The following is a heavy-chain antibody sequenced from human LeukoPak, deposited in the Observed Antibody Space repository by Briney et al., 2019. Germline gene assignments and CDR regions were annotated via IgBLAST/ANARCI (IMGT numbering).Heavy chain of an antibody. CDR3: VKDSQNTAMVFDY. Sequence: GGSLRLSCAASGFTFSNYAMSWVRQAPGKGLEWVSAISGSGGDKYYADSVKGRFTISRDNSKNTLYLQMKSLRAEDTAVYYCVKDSQNTAMVFDYWGQGTLVTVSS. CDR1: GFTFSNYA. J-gene: IGHJ4*02. V-gene: IGHV3-23*01. D-gene: IGHD5-18*01. CDR2: ISGSGGDK.